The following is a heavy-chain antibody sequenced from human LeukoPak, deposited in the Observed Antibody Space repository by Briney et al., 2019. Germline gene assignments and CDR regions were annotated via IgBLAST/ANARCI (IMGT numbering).Heavy chain of an antibody. V-gene: IGHV4-34*01. D-gene: IGHD6-19*01. CDR3: TRAVAGHPD. J-gene: IGHJ4*02. Sequence: PSETLSLTCAVSGVPFSNYYWSWVRQSPTKGLEWIGEINHSGYTNYNPSLKSRVTISIDTSKNQISLMVTSMTAADTGVYYCTRAVAGHPDWGQGTLVTVSS. CDR1: GVPFSNYY. CDR2: INHSGYT.